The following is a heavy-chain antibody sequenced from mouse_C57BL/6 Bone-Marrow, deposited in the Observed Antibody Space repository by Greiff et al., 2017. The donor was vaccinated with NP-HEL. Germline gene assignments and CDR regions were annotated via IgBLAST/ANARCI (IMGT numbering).Heavy chain of an antibody. CDR2: IDPENGDT. V-gene: IGHV14-4*01. CDR1: GFNIKDDY. D-gene: IGHD1-1*01. J-gene: IGHJ2*01. CDR3: TLYYYGSSYEY. Sequence: EVHLVESGAELVRPGASVKLSCTASGFNIKDDYMHWVKQRPEQGLEWIGWIDPENGDTEYASKFQGKATITADTSSNTAYLQLSSLTSEDTAVYYCTLYYYGSSYEYWGQGTTLTVSS.